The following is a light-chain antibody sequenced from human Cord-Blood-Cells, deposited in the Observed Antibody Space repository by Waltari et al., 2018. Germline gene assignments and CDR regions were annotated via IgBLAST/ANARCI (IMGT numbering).Light chain of an antibody. Sequence: EIVMTQSTATLSVSPGARATLSCRASQSVSSNLAWYQQTPGQAPRLLIYGASTRATGITASFSGSVSGTKFTLTIISLQSEDFAVYYCHQYNNWPQLTFGGGTKVEIK. V-gene: IGKV3-15*01. CDR2: GAS. CDR3: HQYNNWPQLT. CDR1: QSVSSN. J-gene: IGKJ4*01.